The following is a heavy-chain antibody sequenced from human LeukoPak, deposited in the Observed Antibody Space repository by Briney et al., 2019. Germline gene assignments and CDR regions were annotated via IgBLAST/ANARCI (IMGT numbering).Heavy chain of an antibody. CDR1: GGSISSYY. Sequence: PSETLSLTCTVSGGSISSYYWSWIRQPPGKGLEWIGSIYHSGSTYYNPSLKSRVTISVDTSKNQFSLKLSSVTAADTAVYYCARALDIVVVPAAIIWFDPWGQGTLVTVSS. J-gene: IGHJ5*02. CDR3: ARALDIVVVPAAIIWFDP. V-gene: IGHV4-38-2*02. CDR2: IYHSGST. D-gene: IGHD2-2*03.